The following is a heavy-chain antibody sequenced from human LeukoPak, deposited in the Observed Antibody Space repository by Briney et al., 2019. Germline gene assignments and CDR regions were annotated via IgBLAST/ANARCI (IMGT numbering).Heavy chain of an antibody. CDR1: GFTFSSYA. Sequence: PGGSLRLSCAASGFTFSSYAMHWVRQAPGQGLDWVAFIRNDGSIKYYAHSVKGRFTISRDNSKNTLYLQMNSLKTEDTAVYYCARGDCSGDCYHPLYYWGQGSLVTVSS. J-gene: IGHJ4*02. CDR3: ARGDCSGDCYHPLYY. V-gene: IGHV3-30*02. CDR2: IRNDGSIK. D-gene: IGHD2-21*02.